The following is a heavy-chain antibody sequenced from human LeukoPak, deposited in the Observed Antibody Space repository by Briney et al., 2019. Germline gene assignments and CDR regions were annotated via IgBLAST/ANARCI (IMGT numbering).Heavy chain of an antibody. CDR2: INPNSGGT. D-gene: IGHD3-22*01. CDR1: GYTFTGYY. CDR3: ARVDYYDSSGYYDY. Sequence: ASVKVSCKASGYTFTGYYMHWVRQAPGQGLEWMGWINPNSGGTNYAQKFQGRVTMTRDTSISTAYMELSRLRSDDTAVYYCARVDYYDSSGYYDYWGQGTLVIVSS. V-gene: IGHV1-2*02. J-gene: IGHJ4*02.